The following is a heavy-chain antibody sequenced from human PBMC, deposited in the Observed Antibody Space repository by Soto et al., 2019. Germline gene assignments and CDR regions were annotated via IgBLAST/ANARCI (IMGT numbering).Heavy chain of an antibody. CDR1: GYTFSRFG. J-gene: IGHJ1*01. Sequence: GSVKVSCKTSGYTFSRFGMHWVRQAPGKSLEWMGWINPGNGNTKYPQKFQGRVTMSRDTSASTAYMDLSSLKFEDTAVYYCARDFAIIRGVTGPTALRHWG. V-gene: IGHV1-3*01. CDR2: INPGNGNT. CDR3: ARDFAIIRGVTGPTALRH. D-gene: IGHD3-10*01.